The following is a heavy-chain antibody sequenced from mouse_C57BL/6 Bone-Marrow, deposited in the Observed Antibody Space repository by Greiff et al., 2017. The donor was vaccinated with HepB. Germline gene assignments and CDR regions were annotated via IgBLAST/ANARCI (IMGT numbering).Heavy chain of an antibody. CDR3: ARHEELRRDGYYYAMDY. CDR1: GFTFSDYY. CDR2: ISNGGGST. J-gene: IGHJ4*01. V-gene: IGHV5-12*01. D-gene: IGHD2-4*01. Sequence: EVQLVESGGGLVQPGGSLKLSCAASGFTFSDYYMYWVRQTPEKRLEWVAYISNGGGSTYYPDTVKGRFTISRDNAKNTLYLQMSRLKSEDTAMYYCARHEELRRDGYYYAMDYWGQGTSVTVSS.